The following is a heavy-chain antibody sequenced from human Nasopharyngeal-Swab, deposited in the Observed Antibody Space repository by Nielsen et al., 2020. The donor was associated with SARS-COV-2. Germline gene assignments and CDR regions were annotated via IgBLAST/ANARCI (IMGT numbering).Heavy chain of an antibody. CDR2: IKPDGSKR. V-gene: IGHV3-7*04. CDR1: GFTFSNYW. CDR3: ARDLTDSIGLDFDY. D-gene: IGHD3-22*01. J-gene: IGHJ4*02. Sequence: GGSLRLSCAASGFTFSNYWMTWVRQAPGKGLEWVANIKPDGSKRNYVDSVEGRFTISRDDAMNSLYLQMNSLRAEDTAVYYCARDLTDSIGLDFDYWGQGALVTVSS.